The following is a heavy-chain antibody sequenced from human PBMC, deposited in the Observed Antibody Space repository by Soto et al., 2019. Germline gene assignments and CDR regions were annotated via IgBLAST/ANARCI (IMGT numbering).Heavy chain of an antibody. D-gene: IGHD3-10*01. J-gene: IGHJ3*02. CDR3: ARANPGIWFGELVQAFDI. CDR2: ISAYKDNT. V-gene: IGHV1-18*01. CDR1: GYTFTSYG. Sequence: QVQLVQSGAEVKKPGASVKVSCKASGYTFTSYGISWVRQAPGQGREWMGWISAYKDNTNYVQKRQGRVTMTTDTSTSRASMVLRRLRSDDTAVYYFARANPGIWFGELVQAFDIWRQGTMVTVAS.